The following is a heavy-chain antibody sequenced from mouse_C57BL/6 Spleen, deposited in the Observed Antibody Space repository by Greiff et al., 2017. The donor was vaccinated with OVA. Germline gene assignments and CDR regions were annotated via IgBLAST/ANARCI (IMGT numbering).Heavy chain of an antibody. D-gene: IGHD2-3*01. J-gene: IGHJ3*01. CDR2: IAPEDGET. Sequence: VQLQQSGAELVKPGASVKLSCTASGFNIKDYYLHWVKQRTEQGLAWIGRIAPEDGETKYAPTIQGQATITADTSSNTAYLPLSSLTSEDTAVYYCARGNDGYPFAYWGQGTLVTVSA. V-gene: IGHV14-2*01. CDR1: GFNIKDYY. CDR3: ARGNDGYPFAY.